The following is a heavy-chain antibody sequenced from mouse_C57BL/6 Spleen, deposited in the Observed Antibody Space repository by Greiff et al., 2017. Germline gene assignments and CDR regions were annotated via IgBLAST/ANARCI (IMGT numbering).Heavy chain of an antibody. CDR1: GFSLTSYG. Sequence: VKVEESGPGLVQPSQSLSITCTVSGFSLTSYGVHWVRQSPGKGLEWLGVIWRGGSTDYNAAFMSRLSITKDNSKSQVFFKMNRLQADDTAIYYCAKKGYDYDGGYYAMDYWGQGTSVTVSS. CDR2: IWRGGST. J-gene: IGHJ4*01. CDR3: AKKGYDYDGGYYAMDY. D-gene: IGHD2-4*01. V-gene: IGHV2-5*01.